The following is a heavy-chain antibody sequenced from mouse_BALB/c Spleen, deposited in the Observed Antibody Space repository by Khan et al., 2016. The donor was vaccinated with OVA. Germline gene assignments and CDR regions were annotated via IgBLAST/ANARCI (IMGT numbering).Heavy chain of an antibody. CDR3: ERKARTIN. V-gene: IGHV5-6-3*01. CDR2: IISNGGST. J-gene: IGHJ2*01. CDR1: GFSFSSYG. Sequence: VELVESGRGLLQPAGSLSLSCAASGFSFSSYGMSWVRQPPDKRLELVATIISNGGSTNKPDRVKGVCTINRDNAKNTLKLQRSSMKTEETAMYYCERKARTINGGKGTTVTVSA.